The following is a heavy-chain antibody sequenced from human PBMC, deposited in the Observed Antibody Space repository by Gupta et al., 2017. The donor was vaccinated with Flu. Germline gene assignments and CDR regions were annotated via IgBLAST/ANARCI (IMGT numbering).Heavy chain of an antibody. J-gene: IGHJ4*02. V-gene: IGHV4-34*01. CDR3: ARKGRGVRVGPDY. CDR1: GGSLSGHC. D-gene: IGHD3-10*01. CDR2: INEIGFS. Sequence: VQLQQRGAGMLKPSEPMFLTCGVHGGSLSGHCWNCIRQPPGKGLDWLGEINEIGFSNSSPSLKSRITFSVETSKTQFFQTLTSVTAAEPASDDRARKGRGVRVGPDYGGQGVRGTLSP.